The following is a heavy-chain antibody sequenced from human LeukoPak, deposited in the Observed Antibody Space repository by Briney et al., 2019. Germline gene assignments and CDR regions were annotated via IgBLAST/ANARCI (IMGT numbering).Heavy chain of an antibody. CDR2: ISYDGSNK. V-gene: IGHV3-30*18. Sequence: GSLRLSCAASGFTFSSYGMHWVRQAPGKGLEWVAVISYDGSNKYYADSMKGRFTISRDNSKNTLYLQMNSLRAEDTAVYYCANSYDILTGYYGFDPWGQGTLVTVSS. D-gene: IGHD3-9*01. J-gene: IGHJ5*02. CDR3: ANSYDILTGYYGFDP. CDR1: GFTFSSYG.